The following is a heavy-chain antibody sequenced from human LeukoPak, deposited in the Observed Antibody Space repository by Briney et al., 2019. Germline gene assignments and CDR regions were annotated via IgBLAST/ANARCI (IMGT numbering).Heavy chain of an antibody. J-gene: IGHJ3*02. CDR1: GFTFSSYS. CDR3: ARSYYDILTGYAPGAFDI. D-gene: IGHD3-9*01. CDR2: ISSSSSYI. Sequence: GGSLRLSCAASGFTFSSYSMNWVRQALGKGLEWVSSISSSSSYIYYADSVKGRFTISRDNAKNSLYLQMNSLRAEDTAVYYCARSYYDILTGYAPGAFDIWGQGTMVTVSS. V-gene: IGHV3-21*01.